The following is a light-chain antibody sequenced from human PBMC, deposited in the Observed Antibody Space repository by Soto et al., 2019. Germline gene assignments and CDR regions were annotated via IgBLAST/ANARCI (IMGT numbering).Light chain of an antibody. CDR2: GAS. V-gene: IGKV3-20*01. J-gene: IGKJ5*01. Sequence: ETVFTHSPSTVSLSPVDRATLPFMASQCVSSNLAWYQQKPGQTPRLLISGASSRATGIPDRFSGSGSATDFTLTISRLEPEDFALYYCQNYGRSPINFGQGTRLEIK. CDR3: QNYGRSPIN. CDR1: QCVSSN.